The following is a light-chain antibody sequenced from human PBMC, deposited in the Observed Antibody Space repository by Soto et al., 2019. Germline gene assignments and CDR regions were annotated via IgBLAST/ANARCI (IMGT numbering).Light chain of an antibody. J-gene: IGLJ2*01. CDR3: QSYDSSLSGSGV. CDR2: GNS. Sequence: QPVLTQPPSASGAPGQRVTISCTGSSSNIGAGYDVHWYQQLPGTAPKLLIYGNSNRPSGVPDRFSGHKSGTSASLAITGLQAEDEADNYCQSYDSSLSGSGVFGGGTKVTVL. V-gene: IGLV1-40*01. CDR1: SSNIGAGYD.